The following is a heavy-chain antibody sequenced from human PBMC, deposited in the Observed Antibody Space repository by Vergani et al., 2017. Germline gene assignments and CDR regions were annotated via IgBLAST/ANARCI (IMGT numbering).Heavy chain of an antibody. CDR2: IWHDGSNK. CDR3: ARASEVGATIDS. J-gene: IGHJ4*02. V-gene: IGHV3-33*01. Sequence: WGRRGPGKGLEGVAVIWHDGSNKYYADSVKGRFTISRDNSKNTLYLQMNSLRAEVTAVYYCARASEVGATIDSWGQGTLVTVSS. D-gene: IGHD1-26*01.